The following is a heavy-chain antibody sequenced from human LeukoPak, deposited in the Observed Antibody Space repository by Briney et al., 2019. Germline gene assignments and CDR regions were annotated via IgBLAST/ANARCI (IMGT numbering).Heavy chain of an antibody. CDR2: IYYRGST. CDR1: GGSISSSSYY. Sequence: PSETLSLTCTVSGGSISSSSYYWGWIRQPPGKGLEWIGYIYYRGSTYYNPSLKSRVTISVDTSKNQFSLKLSSVTAADTAVYYCASTSYRIAAAGNDAFDIWGQGTMVTVSS. J-gene: IGHJ3*02. D-gene: IGHD6-13*01. V-gene: IGHV4-39*07. CDR3: ASTSYRIAAAGNDAFDI.